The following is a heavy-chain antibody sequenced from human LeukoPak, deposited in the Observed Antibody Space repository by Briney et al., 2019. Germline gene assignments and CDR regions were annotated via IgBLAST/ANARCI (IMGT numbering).Heavy chain of an antibody. CDR1: GYTFTSYD. J-gene: IGHJ4*02. CDR3: ARWDFYSSGYEGDY. CDR2: MNPNSGNT. D-gene: IGHD3-22*01. Sequence: ASVRVSCKASGYTFTSYDINWVRQATGQGLEWMGWMNPNSGNTGYAQKFQGRVTMTRNTSISTAYMELSSLRSEDTAVYYCARWDFYSSGYEGDYWGQGTLVTVSS. V-gene: IGHV1-8*01.